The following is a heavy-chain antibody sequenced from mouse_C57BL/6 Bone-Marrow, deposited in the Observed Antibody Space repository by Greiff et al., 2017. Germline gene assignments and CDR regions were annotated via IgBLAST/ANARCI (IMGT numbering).Heavy chain of an antibody. V-gene: IGHV1-50*01. CDR3: ERRVFYSNFFAY. D-gene: IGHD2-5*01. CDR2: IDPSDSYT. Sequence: QVQLQQPGAELVKPGASVKLSCKASGYTFTSYWMQWVNQRPGQGLEWIGEIDPSDSYTNYNQKVKGKATLTVDTSSSTAYMQLSRLTSEDSTVYDCERRVFYSNFFAYWGQGTLVTVSA. J-gene: IGHJ3*01. CDR1: GYTFTSYW.